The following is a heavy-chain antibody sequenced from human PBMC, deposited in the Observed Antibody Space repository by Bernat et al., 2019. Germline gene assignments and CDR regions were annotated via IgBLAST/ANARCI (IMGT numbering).Heavy chain of an antibody. V-gene: IGHV3-48*01. Sequence: EVQLVESGGGLVQPGGSLRLSCAGSGFTFSTSDMHWVRQAPGKGLEWVSFISSGGSTIFYTDSVKGRFTISRDNGKNSLYLQMTSLRAEGTAVYYCARDGKRRSNYGYDFDYWGQGTLVTVSS. CDR3: ARDGKRRSNYGYDFDY. CDR1: GFTFSTSD. CDR2: ISSGGSTI. J-gene: IGHJ4*02. D-gene: IGHD3-16*01.